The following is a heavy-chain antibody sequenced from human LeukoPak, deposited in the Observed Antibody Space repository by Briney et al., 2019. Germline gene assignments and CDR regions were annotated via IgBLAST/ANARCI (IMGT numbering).Heavy chain of an antibody. D-gene: IGHD4-11*01. J-gene: IGHJ3*02. V-gene: IGHV3-23*01. CDR3: ARQTVNDAFDI. Sequence: GGSLRLSCAASRFTFSSYTMSWVRQAPGKGLEWVSAISGSGDTTYYADSVKGRFTISRDNSKNTLYLQMNSLRAEDTAVYYCARQTVNDAFDIWGQGTVVTVSS. CDR2: ISGSGDTT. CDR1: RFTFSSYT.